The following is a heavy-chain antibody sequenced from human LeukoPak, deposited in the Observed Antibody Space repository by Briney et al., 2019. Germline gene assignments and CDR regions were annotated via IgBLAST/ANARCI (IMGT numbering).Heavy chain of an antibody. CDR1: GFTFSSYS. CDR3: ARGGDIVVVPAATEDFDY. J-gene: IGHJ4*02. Sequence: PGGSLRLSCAASGFTFSSYSMNWVRQAPGKGLEWVSSISSSSSYIYYADSVKGRFTISRDNAKNSLYLQMNSLRAEDTAVYHCARGGDIVVVPAATEDFDYWGQGTLVTVSS. D-gene: IGHD2-2*01. V-gene: IGHV3-21*01. CDR2: ISSSSSYI.